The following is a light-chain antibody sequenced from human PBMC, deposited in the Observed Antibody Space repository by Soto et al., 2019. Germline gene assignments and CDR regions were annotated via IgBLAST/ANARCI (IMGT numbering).Light chain of an antibody. Sequence: AIQLTQSPSSLSASVGDRVTITFRASQGISSYLAWYQQKPGKAPKLLIYAASTLQSGVPSRFSGRGSGTDFTLTISSLQPEDFATYYCLQDYDYPRTFGQGTKVDIK. CDR3: LQDYDYPRT. J-gene: IGKJ1*01. V-gene: IGKV1-6*01. CDR1: QGISSY. CDR2: AAS.